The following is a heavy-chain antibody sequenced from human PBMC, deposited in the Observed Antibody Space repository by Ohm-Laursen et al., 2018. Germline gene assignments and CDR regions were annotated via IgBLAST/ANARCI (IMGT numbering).Heavy chain of an antibody. D-gene: IGHD3-16*01. J-gene: IGHJ5*02. V-gene: IGHV4-4*07. CDR3: ARHLGAWGGS. CDR1: GGSITSHSWNY. Sequence: GTLSLTWTVSGGSITSHSWNYWSWIRQPAGKGLEWLGRVSNRGTTSYSPSLKSRVTMSLDTSNNHFSLTLKSVTAADTAVYYCARHLGAWGGSWGQGILVTVSS. CDR2: VSNRGTT.